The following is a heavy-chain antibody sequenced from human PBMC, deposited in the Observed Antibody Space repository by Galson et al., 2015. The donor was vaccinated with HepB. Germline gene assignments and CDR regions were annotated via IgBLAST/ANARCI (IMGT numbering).Heavy chain of an antibody. D-gene: IGHD7-27*01. CDR3: ARAGFTPDAFDI. Sequence: SLRLSCAASGFPFNSYSMNWVRQAPGKGLEWVSSISSSSSYIYYADSVRGRFTISRDNAKNSLYLQMNSLRAADTAVCYCARAGFTPDAFDIWGQGTMVTVSS. CDR1: GFPFNSYS. CDR2: ISSSSSYI. V-gene: IGHV3-21*01. J-gene: IGHJ3*02.